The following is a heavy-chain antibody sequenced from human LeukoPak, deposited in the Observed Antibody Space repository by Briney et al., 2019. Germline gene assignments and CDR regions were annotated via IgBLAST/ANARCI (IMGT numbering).Heavy chain of an antibody. D-gene: IGHD3-22*01. J-gene: IGHJ4*02. V-gene: IGHV3-23*01. CDR1: GFTFISNA. Sequence: GGSLRLSCSASGFTFISNAMSWVRPAPGEGLEWVMAISVGGGSTYYAASVKGRFTISRDNSKNPLYLQLNSLSAEDTAVYYCAKDRFADDSSGYYYRYFDDWGQGTLVTVSS. CDR3: AKDRFADDSSGYYYRYFDD. CDR2: ISVGGGST.